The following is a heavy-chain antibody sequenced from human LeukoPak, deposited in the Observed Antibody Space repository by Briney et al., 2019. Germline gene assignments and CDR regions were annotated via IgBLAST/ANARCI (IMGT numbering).Heavy chain of an antibody. CDR2: ISGSGTGT. CDR3: AKLVGSGTYYPFDY. J-gene: IGHJ4*02. Sequence: GRSLRLSCAASGFTFSSYAMSWVRQAPGKGLEWVSSISGSGTGTYYADSVKGRFTISRDNSKDTLYLQMNSLRADDTAVYSCAKLVGSGTYYPFDYWGQGTLVTVSS. D-gene: IGHD3-10*02. V-gene: IGHV3-23*01. CDR1: GFTFSSYA.